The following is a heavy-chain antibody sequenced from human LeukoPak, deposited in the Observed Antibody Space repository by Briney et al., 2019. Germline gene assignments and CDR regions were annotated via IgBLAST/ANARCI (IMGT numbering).Heavy chain of an antibody. CDR3: AKDAVAGNNYYYYYYMDV. CDR2: ISGSGGST. J-gene: IGHJ6*03. CDR1: GFTFSSYW. V-gene: IGHV3-23*01. D-gene: IGHD6-19*01. Sequence: GGSLRLSCAASGFTFSSYWMHWVRQAPGKGLVWVSAISGSGGSTYYADSVKGRFTISRDNSKNTLYLQMNSLRAEDTAVYYCAKDAVAGNNYYYYYYMDVWGKGTTVTVSS.